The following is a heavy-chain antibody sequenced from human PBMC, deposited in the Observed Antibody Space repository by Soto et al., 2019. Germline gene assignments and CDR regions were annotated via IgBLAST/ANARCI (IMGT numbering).Heavy chain of an antibody. Sequence: ASVKVSCKASGYTFTDYFIHWVRQAPGQGFEWMGWINPKSRGTNYAQKFQGRVTMTRDTSNNTAYMELRGLTSDDTAVYYCARVTLKAGNWFDPWGQGTLVTVSS. V-gene: IGHV1-2*02. CDR2: INPKSRGT. CDR1: GYTFTDYF. CDR3: ARVTLKAGNWFDP. J-gene: IGHJ5*02.